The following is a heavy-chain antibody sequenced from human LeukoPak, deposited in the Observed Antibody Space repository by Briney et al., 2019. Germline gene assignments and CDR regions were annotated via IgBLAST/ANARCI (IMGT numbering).Heavy chain of an antibody. D-gene: IGHD3-3*01. CDR1: GASINSYY. Sequence: PSEALSLTCTVSGASINSYYWSWIRLPPGKGLEWIGYIHYSGTTYYNPSLKSRLTISLDTSKNQFSLKLSSVTAADTAVYYCARQFWSGYWARFEYFDYWGQGTLVTVSS. J-gene: IGHJ4*02. CDR3: ARQFWSGYWARFEYFDY. CDR2: IHYSGTT. V-gene: IGHV4-59*08.